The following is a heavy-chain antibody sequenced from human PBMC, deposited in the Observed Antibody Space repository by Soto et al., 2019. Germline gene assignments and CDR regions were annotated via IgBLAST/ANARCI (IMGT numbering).Heavy chain of an antibody. CDR3: ARDRRLVGAARPEYFQH. D-gene: IGHD1-26*01. V-gene: IGHV1-18*01. Sequence: QVQLVQSGAEVKKPGASVKVSCKASGYDFNNYGISWVRQAPGQGLEWMGWISADNGNTNNAQKFQGRVTMTTDPSTRTVYMELTSLSSDDTAVYYCARDRRLVGAARPEYFQHWGQGTLVNVSS. CDR1: GYDFNNYG. J-gene: IGHJ1*01. CDR2: ISADNGNT.